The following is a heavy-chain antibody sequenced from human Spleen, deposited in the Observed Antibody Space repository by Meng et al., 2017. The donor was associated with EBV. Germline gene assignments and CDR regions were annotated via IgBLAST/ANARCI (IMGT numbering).Heavy chain of an antibody. D-gene: IGHD1-26*01. CDR2: IYHSGAT. V-gene: IGHV4/OR15-8*02. J-gene: IGHJ2*01. CDR3: ARGDVGVFPAALGKFDL. Sequence: QVQLQESGPGLVKPSGTLSLSCFVSGGSFTFSHWWSWVRQSPGKGLEWIGEIYHSGATNYNPSFESRVSMSLDKSKNQFSLHLDSVTAADTALYFCARGDVGVFPAALGKFDLWGRGTLVTVYS. CDR1: GGSFTFSHW.